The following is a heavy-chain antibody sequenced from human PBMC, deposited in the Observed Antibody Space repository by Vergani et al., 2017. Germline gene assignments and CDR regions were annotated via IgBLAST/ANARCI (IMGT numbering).Heavy chain of an antibody. Sequence: QLQLQESGPGLVKPSETLSLTCTVSGGSISSSSYYWGWIRQPPGKGLEWIGSIYYSGSTYYNPSLKSRVTISVDTSKNQFSLKLSSVTAADTAVYYCARTPAAGIAAAGPIYYWGQGTLVTVSS. CDR2: IYYSGST. V-gene: IGHV4-39*01. CDR3: ARTPAAGIAAAGPIYY. J-gene: IGHJ4*02. CDR1: GGSISSSSYY. D-gene: IGHD6-13*01.